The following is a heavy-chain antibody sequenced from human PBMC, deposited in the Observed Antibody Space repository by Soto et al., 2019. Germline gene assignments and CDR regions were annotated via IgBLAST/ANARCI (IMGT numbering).Heavy chain of an antibody. CDR2: ISPYNGNT. CDR1: GYTFTTYG. V-gene: IGHV1-18*01. D-gene: IGHD3-10*01. Sequence: QVQLVQSGAEVKKPGASVKVSCKASGYTFTTYGLSWVRQAPGQGLEWMGWISPYNGNTKYGQKLQGRVTMTTDTSTNTAYMELTSLRSDDTAVYYCARVYGPLYFDYWGQGTLVTVSS. CDR3: ARVYGPLYFDY. J-gene: IGHJ4*02.